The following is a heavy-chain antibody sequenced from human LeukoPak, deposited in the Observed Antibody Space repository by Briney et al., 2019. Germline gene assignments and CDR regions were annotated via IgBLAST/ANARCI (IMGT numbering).Heavy chain of an antibody. J-gene: IGHJ5*02. CDR1: GYTFTSYY. V-gene: IGHV1-46*01. CDR3: ARQGPRESKGSAAAGTVWFDP. Sequence: ASVKVSCKASGYTFTSYYMHWVRQAPGQGLEWMGIINPSGGSTSYAQKFQGRVTMTRDTSTSTVYMELSSLRSEDTAVYYCARQGPRESKGSAAAGTVWFDPWGQGTLVTVSS. D-gene: IGHD6-13*01. CDR2: INPSGGST.